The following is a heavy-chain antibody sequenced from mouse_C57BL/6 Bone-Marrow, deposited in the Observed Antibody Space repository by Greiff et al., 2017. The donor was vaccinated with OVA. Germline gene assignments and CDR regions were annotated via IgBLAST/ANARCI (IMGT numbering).Heavy chain of an antibody. D-gene: IGHD2-4*01. V-gene: IGHV7-3*01. CDR3: ARSYDYDGAWFAY. Sequence: EVMLVESGGGLVQPGGSLSLSCAASGFTFTDYYMSWVRQPPGKALEWLGFIRNKANGYTTEYSASVKGRFTISRDNSQSILYLQMNALRAEDSATYYCARSYDYDGAWFAYLGQGTLVTVSA. J-gene: IGHJ3*01. CDR2: IRNKANGYTT. CDR1: GFTFTDYY.